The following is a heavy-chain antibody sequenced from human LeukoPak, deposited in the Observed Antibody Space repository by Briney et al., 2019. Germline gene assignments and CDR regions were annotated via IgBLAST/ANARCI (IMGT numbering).Heavy chain of an antibody. J-gene: IGHJ6*02. Sequence: SQTLCLTCTVSGGSMSSGGYYWSWIRQHPGKGLEWIGYIYYSGSTYYNPSLKSRVTISVDTSKNYFSLKLSSVTAADTAVYYCARGPSDYYYGMDVWGQGTTVTVSS. CDR2: IYYSGST. CDR3: ARGPSDYYYGMDV. V-gene: IGHV4-31*03. CDR1: GGSMSSGGYY.